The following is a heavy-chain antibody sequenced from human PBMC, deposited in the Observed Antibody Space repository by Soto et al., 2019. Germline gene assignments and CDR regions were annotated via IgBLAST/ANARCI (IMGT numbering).Heavy chain of an antibody. CDR3: VKDVYSSSWSSFDY. CDR1: GFTFSSYA. CDR2: ISSNGGST. D-gene: IGHD6-13*01. J-gene: IGHJ4*02. Sequence: GGSLRLSCSASGFTFSSYAMHWVRQAPGKGLEYVSAISSNGGSTYYADSVKGRFTISRDNSKNTLYLQMNSLRAEDTAVYYCVKDVYSSSWSSFDYWGQGTLVTVSS. V-gene: IGHV3-64D*06.